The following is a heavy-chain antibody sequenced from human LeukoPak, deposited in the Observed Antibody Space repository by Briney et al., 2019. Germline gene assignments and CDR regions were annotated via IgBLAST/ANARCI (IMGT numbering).Heavy chain of an antibody. CDR2: ISHDGFI. Sequence: GGSLRLSCAASGFTFSSYVMHWVRRTPGKGLVWVSRISHDGFISYADSVKGRFTISRDNAKNTLILQMNSPRAEDTAVYYCARDWVYKIDYWGRGTLVTVSS. D-gene: IGHD5-24*01. J-gene: IGHJ4*02. CDR1: GFTFSSYV. CDR3: ARDWVYKIDY. V-gene: IGHV3-74*01.